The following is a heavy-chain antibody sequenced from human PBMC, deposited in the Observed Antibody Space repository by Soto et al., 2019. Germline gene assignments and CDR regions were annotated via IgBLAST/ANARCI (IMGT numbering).Heavy chain of an antibody. CDR2: IYHNGSS. J-gene: IGHJ4*02. D-gene: IGHD5-18*01. Sequence: SETLSLTCAVSGGSISSNNWWTWVRQPPGKGLEWIGEIYHNGSSNYHPSLKSRITISVEKSKNQFSLNLSSMTAADTAVYFCARGYGRNFDYWGQGTLVTVSS. CDR3: ARGYGRNFDY. CDR1: GGSISSNNW. V-gene: IGHV4-4*02.